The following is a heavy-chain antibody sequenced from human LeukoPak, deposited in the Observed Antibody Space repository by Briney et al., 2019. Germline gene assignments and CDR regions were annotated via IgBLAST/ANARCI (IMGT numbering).Heavy chain of an antibody. CDR2: ISSSSSYI. V-gene: IGHV3-21*01. CDR3: TGDITMVRGDENLFDY. J-gene: IGHJ4*02. CDR1: GFTFSSYS. D-gene: IGHD3-10*01. Sequence: PGGSLRLSCAASGFTFSSYSMNWVRQAPGKGLEWVSSISSSSSYIYYADSVKGRFTISRDNAKNSLYLQMNSLRAEDTAVYYCTGDITMVRGDENLFDYWGQGTLVTVSS.